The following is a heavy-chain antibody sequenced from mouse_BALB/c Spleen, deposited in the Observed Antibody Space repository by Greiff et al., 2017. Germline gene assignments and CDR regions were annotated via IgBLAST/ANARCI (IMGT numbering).Heavy chain of an antibody. V-gene: IGHV5-6*01. CDR1: GFPFSSYG. J-gene: IGHJ4*01. D-gene: IGHD1-1*01. Sequence: DVHLVESGGDLVKPGGSLKLSCAASGFPFSSYGMSWVRQTPDKRLEWVATISSGGSYTYYPDSVKGRFTISRDNAKNTLYLQMSSLKSEDTAMYYCARQTTVVATDYWGQGTSVTVSS. CDR2: ISSGGSYT. CDR3: ARQTTVVATDY.